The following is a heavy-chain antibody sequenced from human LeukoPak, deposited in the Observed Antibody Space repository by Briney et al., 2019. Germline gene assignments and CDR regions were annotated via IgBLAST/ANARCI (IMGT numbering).Heavy chain of an antibody. D-gene: IGHD3-10*01. Sequence: SQTLSLTCAISGDGVSSNSAALNWIRQSPSRGLEWLGRTYYRSKWYDDYAVSVKSRITINPDTSKNHFSLQLNSVTPEDTAVYYCARGTGTFDYWGQGTLVTVSS. CDR2: TYYRSKWYD. CDR1: GDGVSSNSAA. J-gene: IGHJ4*02. CDR3: ARGTGTFDY. V-gene: IGHV6-1*01.